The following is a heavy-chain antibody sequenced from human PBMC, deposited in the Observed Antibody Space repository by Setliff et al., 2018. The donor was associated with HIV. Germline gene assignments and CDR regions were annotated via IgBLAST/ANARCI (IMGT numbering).Heavy chain of an antibody. D-gene: IGHD2-15*01. Sequence: SETLSLTCSVSGGSFSISSYYWGWIRQSPGKGLEWLGTVYYSGNTQYSPSLKSRVTISIDKSKNQFSLRLTSMSAVDTAVYYCASTRLTGYCSGGTCYLGWFDPWGQGTLVTVSS. CDR1: GGSFSISSYY. CDR3: ASTRLTGYCSGGTCYLGWFDP. V-gene: IGHV4-61*05. CDR2: VYYSGNT. J-gene: IGHJ5*02.